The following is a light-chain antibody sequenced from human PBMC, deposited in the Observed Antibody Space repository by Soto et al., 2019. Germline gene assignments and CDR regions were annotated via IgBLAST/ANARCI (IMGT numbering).Light chain of an antibody. V-gene: IGKV3-20*01. CDR3: QHYDDYPQVP. J-gene: IGKJ4*01. CDR2: GAS. CDR1: QSVTGRY. Sequence: EIVLTQSPGTLSLSPGERATLSCRASQSVTGRYFAWYQQKPGQAPRLVIYGASDRATGIPDRFSGSGSGTDFTLTISRLEPEDFAVYYCQHYDDYPQVPFGGGTRVEIK.